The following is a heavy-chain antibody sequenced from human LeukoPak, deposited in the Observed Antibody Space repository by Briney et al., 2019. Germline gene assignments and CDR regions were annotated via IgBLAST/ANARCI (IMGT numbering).Heavy chain of an antibody. V-gene: IGHV1-18*01. CDR1: GYSFINNG. CDR2: ISPYNGNT. D-gene: IGHD3-16*01. J-gene: IGHJ4*02. CDR3: ARGESRNDY. Sequence: GASVKVSCTASGYSFINNGINWVRQAPGQALEWMGWISPYNGNTNFAQKLQGRITLTTDTSTSTAYQELRSLRSDDTAVYYWARGESRNDYWGQGTLVTVSS.